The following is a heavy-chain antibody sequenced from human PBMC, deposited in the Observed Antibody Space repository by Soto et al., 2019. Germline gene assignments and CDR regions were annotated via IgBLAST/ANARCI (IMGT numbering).Heavy chain of an antibody. D-gene: IGHD3-9*01. J-gene: IGHJ4*02. V-gene: IGHV3-15*01. CDR3: TTGIYYDILTGYHNVDY. CDR2: IKSKTDGGTA. CDR1: GFNLSHPW. Sequence: GGSLRLSCVASGFNLSHPWMTWVRQAAGKGLEWVGRIKSKTDGGTADYAAPVKGRATISRDDSKNTVYLQMNSLKTEDTAVYYCTTGIYYDILTGYHNVDYWGQGALATVSS.